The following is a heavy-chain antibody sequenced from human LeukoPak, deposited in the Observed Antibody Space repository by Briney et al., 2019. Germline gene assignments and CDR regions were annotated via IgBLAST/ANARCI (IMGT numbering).Heavy chain of an antibody. D-gene: IGHD3-10*01. CDR3: ARGEDLLWFGESSH. J-gene: IGHJ4*02. V-gene: IGHV1-18*04. CDR2: ISAYNGNT. Sequence: ASVRVSCKASGYTFTGYYMHWLRQAPGQGLEWMGWISAYNGNTNYAQKLQGRVTMTTDTSTSTAYMELRSLRSDDTAVYYCARGEDLLWFGESSHWGQGTLVTVSS. CDR1: GYTFTGYY.